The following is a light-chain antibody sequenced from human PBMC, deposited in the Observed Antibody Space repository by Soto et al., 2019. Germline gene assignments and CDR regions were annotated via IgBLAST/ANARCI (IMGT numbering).Light chain of an antibody. Sequence: IQLTQSPSSLSASVGDRVTITCQATQDISNYLNWYQHKPGKAPNLLIYDATRLHSGVPPRFSGSGYGTDFTLTITSLQLEDFATYYCQQSDVSPRTFGQGTKVDI. CDR1: QDISNY. CDR2: DAT. J-gene: IGKJ1*01. V-gene: IGKV1-39*01. CDR3: QQSDVSPRT.